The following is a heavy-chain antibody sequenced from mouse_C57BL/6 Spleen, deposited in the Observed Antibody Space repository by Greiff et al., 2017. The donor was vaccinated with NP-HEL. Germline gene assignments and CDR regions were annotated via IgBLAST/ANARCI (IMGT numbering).Heavy chain of an antibody. Sequence: QVQLQQSGAELVKPGASVKLSCKASGYTFTSYWMHWVKQRPGRGLEWIGRIDPNSGGTKYNEKFKGKATLTVDKPYSTAYMQLSSLTSEDSAFYDCARSRVYVSSYDYFDYWGQGTTLTVSS. V-gene: IGHV1-72*01. CDR2: IDPNSGGT. CDR1: GYTFTSYW. J-gene: IGHJ2*01. D-gene: IGHD1-1*01. CDR3: ARSRVYVSSYDYFDY.